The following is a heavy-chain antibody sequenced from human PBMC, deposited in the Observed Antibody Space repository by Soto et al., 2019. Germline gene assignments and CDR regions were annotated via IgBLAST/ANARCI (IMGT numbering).Heavy chain of an antibody. CDR2: INPNTGNS. V-gene: IGHV7-4-1*01. Sequence: QVQLVQSGSASMQPGASVKVSCKGSGYNFNSHSINWLRQAPGQGLAWMGWINPNTGNSTYEQGFTGPFVFSVDTSVSTVYLQSFSLTADDSGVYYRSRDSASRSLDYRGQGTLVTVSS. J-gene: IGHJ4*02. CDR3: SRDSASRSLDY. CDR1: GYNFNSHS. D-gene: IGHD1-26*01.